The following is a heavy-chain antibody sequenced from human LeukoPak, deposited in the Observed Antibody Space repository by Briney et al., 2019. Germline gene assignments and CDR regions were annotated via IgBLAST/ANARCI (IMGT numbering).Heavy chain of an antibody. Sequence: SETLSLTCTVSGGSISSISYYWGWIRQPPGKGLEGIGSIYYSGSTYYNPSLKSRVTISVDTSKNQFSLKLSSVTAADTAVYYCARLYSGTRPPDYWGQGTLVTVSS. CDR1: GGSISSISYY. D-gene: IGHD3-10*01. V-gene: IGHV4-39*01. CDR3: ARLYSGTRPPDY. J-gene: IGHJ4*02. CDR2: IYYSGST.